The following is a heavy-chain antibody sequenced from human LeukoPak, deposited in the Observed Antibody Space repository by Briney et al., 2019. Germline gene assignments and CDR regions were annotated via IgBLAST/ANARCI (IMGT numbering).Heavy chain of an antibody. Sequence: GASVKVSFKASGYTFTGYYMHWVRQAPGQGLEWMGRINPNSGGTNYAQKFQGRVTMTRDTSISTAYMELSRLRSDDTAVYYCARAWNYNWGDWFDPWGQGTLVTVSS. J-gene: IGHJ5*02. D-gene: IGHD1-7*01. CDR2: INPNSGGT. CDR3: ARAWNYNWGDWFDP. V-gene: IGHV1-2*06. CDR1: GYTFTGYY.